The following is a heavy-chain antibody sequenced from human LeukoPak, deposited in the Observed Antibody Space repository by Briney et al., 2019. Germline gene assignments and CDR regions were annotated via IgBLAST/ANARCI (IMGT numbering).Heavy chain of an antibody. V-gene: IGHV3-7*01. CDR1: GFTFSSYA. Sequence: GGSLRLSCSDSGFTFSSYAMSWVGQAPGKGLEWVANVKQDGSEKNYVDSVKGRFTISRDNAKNSLYLQMNSLRVDDTAVYYCARGHRAWSYWGQGTLVTVSS. CDR2: VKQDGSEK. D-gene: IGHD3-3*01. CDR3: ARGHRAWSY. J-gene: IGHJ4*02.